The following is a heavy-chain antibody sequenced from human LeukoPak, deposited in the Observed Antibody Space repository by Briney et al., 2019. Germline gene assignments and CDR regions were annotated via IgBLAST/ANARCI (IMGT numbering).Heavy chain of an antibody. Sequence: GGSLRLSCAASGFTFSSYAMSWVRQAPGKGLEWVSAISGSGGSTYYADSVKGRFTISRDNSKNTLYLQMNSLRAEDTAVYYCAESGRRGYCSGGSRCSGNYFDYWGQGTLVTVSS. D-gene: IGHD2-15*01. CDR2: ISGSGGST. J-gene: IGHJ4*02. CDR3: AESGRRGYCSGGSRCSGNYFDY. CDR1: GFTFSSYA. V-gene: IGHV3-23*01.